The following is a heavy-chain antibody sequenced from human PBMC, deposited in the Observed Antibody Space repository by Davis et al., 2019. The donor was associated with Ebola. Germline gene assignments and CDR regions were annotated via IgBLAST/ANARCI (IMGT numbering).Heavy chain of an antibody. CDR2: INPHNGNT. Sequence: AASVKVSCKASGYTFTSYGISWVRQAPRQGLEWMGRINPHNGNTNYAQNVQGRVTMTTDTSTSTAYMEVGSLRSDDTAVYYCARAQFPTTSDHWGQGTLVTVSS. D-gene: IGHD1-1*01. CDR1: GYTFTSYG. V-gene: IGHV1-18*01. J-gene: IGHJ4*02. CDR3: ARAQFPTTSDH.